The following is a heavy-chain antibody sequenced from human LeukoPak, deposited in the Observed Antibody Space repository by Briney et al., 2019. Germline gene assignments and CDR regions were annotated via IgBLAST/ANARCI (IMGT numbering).Heavy chain of an antibody. D-gene: IGHD1-26*01. CDR3: ARVRGSYWDDYFQH. Sequence: GGSLRLSCAASGFTFSTYSMNWVRQAPGKGLEWVSSISTGSSYIYYADSVKGRFTISRDNAKNSLYLQMNSLRAEDTAVYYCARVRGSYWDDYFQHWGQGTLVTVSS. V-gene: IGHV3-21*01. CDR1: GFTFSTYS. J-gene: IGHJ1*01. CDR2: ISTGSSYI.